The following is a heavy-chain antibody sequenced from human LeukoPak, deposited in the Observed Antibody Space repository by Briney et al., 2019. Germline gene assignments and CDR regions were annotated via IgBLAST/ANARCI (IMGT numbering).Heavy chain of an antibody. CDR1: GGSISSYY. V-gene: IGHV4-59*08. CDR3: ARQGAYDSSGYSTLPFDY. Sequence: PSETLSLTCTVSGGSISSYYWSWIRQPPGKGLEWIGYIYYSGSTNYNPSLESRVTISVDTSKNQFSLRLSSVTAADTAVYYCARQGAYDSSGYSTLPFDYWGQGTLVTVSS. D-gene: IGHD3-22*01. J-gene: IGHJ4*02. CDR2: IYYSGST.